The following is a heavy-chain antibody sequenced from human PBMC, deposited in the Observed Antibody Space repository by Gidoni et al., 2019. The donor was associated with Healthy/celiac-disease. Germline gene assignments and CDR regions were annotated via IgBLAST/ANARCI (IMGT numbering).Heavy chain of an antibody. CDR2: IKSKTDGGTT. CDR3: TTAGVVGADYYYYGMDV. J-gene: IGHJ6*02. D-gene: IGHD1-26*01. CDR1: GFTFSNAW. V-gene: IGHV3-15*01. Sequence: EVQLVESGGGLVKPGGSLRLSCAASGFTFSNAWMSWVRQAPGKGLEWVGRIKSKTDGGTTDYAAPVKGRFTISRDDSKNTLYLQMNSLKTEDTAVYYCTTAGVVGADYYYYGMDVWGQGTTVTVSS.